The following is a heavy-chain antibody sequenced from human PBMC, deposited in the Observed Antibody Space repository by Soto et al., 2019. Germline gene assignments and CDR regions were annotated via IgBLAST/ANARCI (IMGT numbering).Heavy chain of an antibody. Sequence: QVQLVQSGAEVKKPGASVKVSCKASGYTFTSYGISWVRQAPGQGLEWMGWISAYNGNTNYAQKLQGRVTMTTDTSKSTAYRELRSLRSDDTAVYYCARDGALWENYYYYGMDVWGQGTTVTVSS. CDR1: GYTFTSYG. CDR3: ARDGALWENYYYYGMDV. CDR2: ISAYNGNT. V-gene: IGHV1-18*01. D-gene: IGHD1-26*01. J-gene: IGHJ6*02.